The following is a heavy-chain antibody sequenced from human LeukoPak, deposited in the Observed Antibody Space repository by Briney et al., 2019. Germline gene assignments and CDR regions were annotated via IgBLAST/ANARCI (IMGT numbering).Heavy chain of an antibody. CDR3: AKDREIGYCSSTSCYYYYYGMDV. CDR2: ISGSGGST. Sequence: GGSLRLSCAASGFTFSSYAMSWVRQAPGKGLEWVSAISGSGGSTYYADSVKCRFTISRDNSKNTLYLQMNSLRAEDTAVYYCAKDREIGYCSSTSCYYYYYGMDVWGQGTTVTVSS. D-gene: IGHD2-2*01. V-gene: IGHV3-23*01. CDR1: GFTFSSYA. J-gene: IGHJ6*02.